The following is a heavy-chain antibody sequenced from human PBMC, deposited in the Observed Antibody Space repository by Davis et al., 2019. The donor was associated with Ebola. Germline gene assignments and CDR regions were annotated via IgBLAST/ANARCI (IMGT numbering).Heavy chain of an antibody. CDR3: ARAQFPTTSDH. V-gene: IGHV1-18*04. D-gene: IGHD1-1*01. Sequence: ASVKVSCKASGYRFTSHGVSWVRQAPGQRPEWMGWIGTYNGNTKYAQRFRGRLTMTMDTSTSTGDMELSSLRYEDTAVYYCARAQFPTTSDHWGQGTLVTVSS. J-gene: IGHJ4*02. CDR1: GYRFTSHG. CDR2: IGTYNGNT.